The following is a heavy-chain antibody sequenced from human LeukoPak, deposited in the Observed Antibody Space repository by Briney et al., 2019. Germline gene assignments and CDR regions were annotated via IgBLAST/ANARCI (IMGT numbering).Heavy chain of an antibody. CDR2: VTASARRT. CDR1: GFTFSNYA. J-gene: IGHJ4*02. D-gene: IGHD3-22*01. Sequence: GGSLRLTCEASGFTFSNYAMSWVRQAPGKGLEWVSTVTASARRTYYADSVQGRFTISRDNSNNTLFLQVNSLRADDTAVYHCAKWGFSDRSGANFHSWGQGTLVTVSS. V-gene: IGHV3-23*01. CDR3: AKWGFSDRSGANFHS.